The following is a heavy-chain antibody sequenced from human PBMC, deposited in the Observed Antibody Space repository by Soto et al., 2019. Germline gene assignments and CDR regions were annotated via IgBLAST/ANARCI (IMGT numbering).Heavy chain of an antibody. CDR2: ISYSGST. CDR3: ARELQGGARKASDI. V-gene: IGHV4-59*01. D-gene: IGHD3-10*01. Sequence: SETLSVTCTVSSGSISSFYWSWSRQPPGKGLEWIGYISYSGSTNYNPSLESRVTISVDTSRNQFSLNLNSVTAADTAIYYCARELQGGARKASDIWGQGTMVTVS. CDR1: SGSISSFY. J-gene: IGHJ3*02.